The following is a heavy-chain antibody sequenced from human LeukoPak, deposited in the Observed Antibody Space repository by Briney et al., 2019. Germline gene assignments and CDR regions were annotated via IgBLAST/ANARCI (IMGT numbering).Heavy chain of an antibody. V-gene: IGHV4-34*01. CDR1: GGSFSGYY. CDR2: INHSGST. Sequence: SETLSLTCAVYGGSFSGYYWGWIRQPPGKGLEWIGEINHSGSTNYDPSLKSRVTISVDTSKNQFSLKLSSVTAADTAVYYCARGRSLRFYYYDSSGYYYFDYWGQGTLVTVSS. J-gene: IGHJ4*02. CDR3: ARGRSLRFYYYDSSGYYYFDY. D-gene: IGHD3-22*01.